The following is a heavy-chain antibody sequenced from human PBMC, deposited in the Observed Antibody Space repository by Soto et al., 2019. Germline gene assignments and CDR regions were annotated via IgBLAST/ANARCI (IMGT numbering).Heavy chain of an antibody. D-gene: IGHD3-9*01. V-gene: IGHV4-31*03. CDR1: GGSISSGGYY. CDR3: ARAPIYYYYYYGMDV. J-gene: IGHJ6*02. CDR2: IYYSGST. Sequence: SETLSLTCTVSGGSISSGGYYWSWIRQHPGKGLEWIGYIYYSGSTYYNPSLKSRVTISVDTSKNQFSLKLSSVTAADTAVYYCARAPIYYYYYYGMDVWGQGTTVTVSS.